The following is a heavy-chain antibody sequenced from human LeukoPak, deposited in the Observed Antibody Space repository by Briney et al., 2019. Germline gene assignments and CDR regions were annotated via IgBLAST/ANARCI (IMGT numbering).Heavy chain of an antibody. J-gene: IGHJ4*02. D-gene: IGHD2-21*02. V-gene: IGHV3-23*01. CDR3: AKDFVVVPGNVNYFDY. CDR2: ISGSGDNT. Sequence: GGSLRLSCAASGFTFSSYAMHWVRQAPGKGLEWVSAISGSGDNTYYADSVKGRFTVSRDNSKNTLYVQMKSLRAKDTAVYYCAKDFVVVPGNVNYFDYWGQGTLVTVSS. CDR1: GFTFSSYA.